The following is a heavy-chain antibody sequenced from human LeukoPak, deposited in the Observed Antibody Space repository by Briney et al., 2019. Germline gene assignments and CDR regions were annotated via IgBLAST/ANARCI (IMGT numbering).Heavy chain of an antibody. J-gene: IGHJ4*02. CDR3: ARLAYSGSFYFDS. CDR1: GFTFISNY. V-gene: IGHV3-53*01. Sequence: PGGSLSLSCAASGFTFISNYMSGVRQAPGKGLEGVSVIYSGGSTNYADSVQGRVTISRDKSKNTLYLQMNSLRAEDTAVYYCARLAYSGSFYFDSSGPGTLVTVSS. D-gene: IGHD1-26*01. CDR2: IYSGGST.